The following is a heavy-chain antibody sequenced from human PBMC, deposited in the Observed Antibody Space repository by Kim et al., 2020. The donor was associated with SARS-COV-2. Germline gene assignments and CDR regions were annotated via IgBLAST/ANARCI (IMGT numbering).Heavy chain of an antibody. D-gene: IGHD3-10*01. V-gene: IGHV1-69*13. J-gene: IGHJ6*02. CDR2: IIPIFGTA. Sequence: SVKVSCKASGGTFSSYAISWVRQAPGQGLEWMGGIIPIFGTANYAQKFQGRVTITADESTSTAYMELSSLRSEDTAVYYCARDFGADYYGSGSYFPGLRAQTPYYYYGMDVWGQGTTVTVSS. CDR3: ARDFGADYYGSGSYFPGLRAQTPYYYYGMDV. CDR1: GGTFSSYA.